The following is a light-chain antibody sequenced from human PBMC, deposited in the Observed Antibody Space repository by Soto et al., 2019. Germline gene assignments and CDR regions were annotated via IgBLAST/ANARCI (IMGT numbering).Light chain of an antibody. CDR3: QQRSSWPLT. V-gene: IGKV3-11*01. CDR2: DAS. J-gene: IGKJ4*01. Sequence: EIVLTQSPATISLSPGETATLSCRASQSVSSSLAWYQQQPGQTPRLLIYDASNRATGIPARFSGSGSGTDFTLTVSSLEPEDFAVYYCQQRSSWPLTFGGGTKVEIK. CDR1: QSVSSS.